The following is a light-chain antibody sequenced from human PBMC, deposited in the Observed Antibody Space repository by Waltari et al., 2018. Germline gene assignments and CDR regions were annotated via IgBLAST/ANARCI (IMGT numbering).Light chain of an antibody. CDR3: QMYVRLPVT. Sequence: ELVLTQSPGTLSLSPGARATLSCRASQSVGRSLAWYQRKPGQAPRLLIYDTSNRATGIPERFSGSGSGTDFSLTISRLEPEDFAVYYCQMYVRLPVTFGQGTKVEIK. V-gene: IGKV3-20*01. CDR1: QSVGRS. CDR2: DTS. J-gene: IGKJ1*01.